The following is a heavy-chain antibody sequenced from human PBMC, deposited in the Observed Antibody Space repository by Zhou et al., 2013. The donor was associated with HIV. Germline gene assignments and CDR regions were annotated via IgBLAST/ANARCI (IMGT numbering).Heavy chain of an antibody. V-gene: IGHV1-18*01. Sequence: QVQLVQSGAEVKKPGASVKVSCKASGYTFNNYGFCWVRQAPGQGLEWMGWISGHNGNTKYAQKFHGRVTMTTDTSTSTAYMEVRSLRSDDTAVYYCARGLSARWIGGGFFYMDVWGKGTTVTVS. J-gene: IGHJ6*03. CDR1: GYTFNNYG. D-gene: IGHD6-25*01. CDR2: ISGHNGNT. CDR3: ARGLSARWIGGGFFYMDV.